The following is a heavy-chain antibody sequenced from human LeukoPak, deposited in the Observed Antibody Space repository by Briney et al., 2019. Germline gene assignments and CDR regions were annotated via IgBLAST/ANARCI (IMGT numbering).Heavy chain of an antibody. J-gene: IGHJ5*02. CDR1: GFTFDDYA. Sequence: GGSLRLSCAASGFTFDDYAMHWVRQAPGKGLEWVSGISWNSDSIGYADSVKGRFTISRDNAKNSLYLQMNSLRAEDTALYYCAKGRDKYQLLSKNWFDPWGQGTLVTVSS. D-gene: IGHD2-2*01. V-gene: IGHV3-9*01. CDR3: AKGRDKYQLLSKNWFDP. CDR2: ISWNSDSI.